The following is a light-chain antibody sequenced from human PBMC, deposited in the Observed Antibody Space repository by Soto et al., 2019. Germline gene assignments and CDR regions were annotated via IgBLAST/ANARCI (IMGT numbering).Light chain of an antibody. CDR1: SSDVGGYNF. J-gene: IGLJ2*01. V-gene: IGLV2-14*01. Sequence: QSALTQPASVSGSPGQSITISCTGTSSDVGGYNFVSWYQQHPGKAPKLIIYDVSNRPSGVSYRFSGSKSGNTASLTISGLQAEDEADYYCSSYTSSSTVVFGGGTQLTVL. CDR3: SSYTSSSTVV. CDR2: DVS.